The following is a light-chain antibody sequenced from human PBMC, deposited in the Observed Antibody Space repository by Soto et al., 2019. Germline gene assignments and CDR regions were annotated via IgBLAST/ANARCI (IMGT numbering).Light chain of an antibody. J-gene: IGKJ4*01. Sequence: DIQMTQSPSTLSAAVGDRVTITCRASQSISSWLAWYQQKPGNAPKLLIYKASTLQSGVPSRFSGSGSGTEFTLTINSLQPDDFATYYCQQYEGYSALTFGGGTKVDIK. CDR1: QSISSW. CDR2: KAS. V-gene: IGKV1-5*03. CDR3: QQYEGYSALT.